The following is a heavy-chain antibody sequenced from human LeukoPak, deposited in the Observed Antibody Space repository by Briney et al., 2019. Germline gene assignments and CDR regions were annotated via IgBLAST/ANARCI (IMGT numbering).Heavy chain of an antibody. Sequence: NPGGSLRLSCAASGFTFSIYSMNSARHAPGKGLEWVSSISSSSSYIYYANSVKGRFTISRDNAKNSLYLQMNSLRADDTAVYYCARADDYGDYVAAFDIWCQGTMVTVSS. CDR1: GFTFSIYS. V-gene: IGHV3-21*01. D-gene: IGHD4-17*01. CDR3: ARADDYGDYVAAFDI. CDR2: ISSSSSYI. J-gene: IGHJ3*02.